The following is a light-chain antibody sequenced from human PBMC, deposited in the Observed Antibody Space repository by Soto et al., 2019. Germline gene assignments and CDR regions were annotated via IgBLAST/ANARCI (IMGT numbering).Light chain of an antibody. Sequence: QSALTQPASVSGSPGQSITISCTGTSSDIGAYDYVSWYQQHPGGVPKILIYDVSSRPSGVSSRFSGSKSGNTASLTISGLQADDESDYYCSSFADSSARDYVFGGGTKLTVL. J-gene: IGLJ1*01. CDR3: SSFADSSARDYV. V-gene: IGLV2-14*03. CDR1: SSDIGAYDY. CDR2: DVS.